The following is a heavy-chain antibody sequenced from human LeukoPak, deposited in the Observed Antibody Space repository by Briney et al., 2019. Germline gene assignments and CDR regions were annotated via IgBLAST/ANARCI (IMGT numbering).Heavy chain of an antibody. J-gene: IGHJ4*02. CDR2: ISGSSRTI. CDR3: SKNSGSYREDY. CDR1: GFTFSSYT. V-gene: IGHV3-48*04. Sequence: GGSLRLSCTASGFTFSSYTMNWVRQAPGKGLEWVSYISGSSRTIYYADSVKGRFTISRDNAKNSLYLQMNSLRAEDTAMYYCSKNSGSYREDYWGQGTLVTVSS. D-gene: IGHD1-26*01.